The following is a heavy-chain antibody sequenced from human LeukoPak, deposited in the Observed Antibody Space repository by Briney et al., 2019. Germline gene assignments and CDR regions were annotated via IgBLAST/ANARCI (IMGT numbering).Heavy chain of an antibody. CDR2: MNPSSGVT. V-gene: IGHV1-2*06. CDR1: GYTFTGYY. Sequence: ASVKVSCKASGYTFTGYYMHWLRQAPGQGLEWMGRMNPSSGVTNYAQKFQGRVTMTRDTSINTAYLDLSALKSDDTAVYYCASRAASVTLGYWGQGTLVTVSS. CDR3: ASRAASVTLGY. J-gene: IGHJ4*02. D-gene: IGHD2-15*01.